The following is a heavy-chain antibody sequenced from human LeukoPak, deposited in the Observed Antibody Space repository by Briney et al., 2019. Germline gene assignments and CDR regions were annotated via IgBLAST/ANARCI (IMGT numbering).Heavy chain of an antibody. CDR3: ARAGLDSSGYYYLFDY. D-gene: IGHD3-22*01. CDR2: IYYSGST. CDR1: GGSISSYY. J-gene: IGHJ4*02. V-gene: IGHV4-59*01. Sequence: PSETLSLTCTVSGGSISSYYWSWIRQPPGKGLEWIGYIYYSGSTNYNPSLKSRVTISVDTSKNQFSLKLSSVTAADTALYYCARAGLDSSGYYYLFDYWGQGTLVTVSS.